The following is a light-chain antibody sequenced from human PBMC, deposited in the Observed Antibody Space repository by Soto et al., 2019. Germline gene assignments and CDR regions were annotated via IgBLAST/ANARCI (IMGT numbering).Light chain of an antibody. V-gene: IGKV2-30*01. Sequence: SLLSSDGNTSLNWFQLRPGQSPRRLIYKVSNRDSGVPDRFSGSGSGTDFTLKISRVEAEDVGTYYCLQGTSWPPWTFGQGTKVDIK. CDR2: KVS. J-gene: IGKJ1*01. CDR1: SLLSSDGNTS. CDR3: LQGTSWPPWT.